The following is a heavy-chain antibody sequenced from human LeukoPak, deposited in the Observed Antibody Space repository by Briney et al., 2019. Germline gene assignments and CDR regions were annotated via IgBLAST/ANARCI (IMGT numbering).Heavy chain of an antibody. CDR1: GFTFSSYS. D-gene: IGHD6-13*01. CDR3: ARLLEAAAGTDAFDI. J-gene: IGHJ3*02. Sequence: PGGSLRLSCAASGFTFSSYSMNWVRQAPGKGLEWVSSISSSSSYIYYADSVKGRFTISRDNAKNSLYLQMNSLRAEDTAVYYCARLLEAAAGTDAFDIWGQGTMVTVSS. V-gene: IGHV3-21*01. CDR2: ISSSSSYI.